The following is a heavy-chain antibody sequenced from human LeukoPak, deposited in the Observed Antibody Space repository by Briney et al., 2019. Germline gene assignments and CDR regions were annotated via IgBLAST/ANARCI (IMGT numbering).Heavy chain of an antibody. CDR2: ISAYDGNT. CDR3: ARGIAAPYYYYYYGMDV. J-gene: IGHJ6*02. Sequence: ASVKVSCKASGYTFASYGISWVRQAPGQGLEWMGWISAYDGNTNYAQKLQGRVTMTTDTSTSTAYMELRSLRSDDTAVYYCARGIAAPYYYYYYGMDVWGQGTTVTVSS. V-gene: IGHV1-18*01. CDR1: GYTFASYG. D-gene: IGHD6-6*01.